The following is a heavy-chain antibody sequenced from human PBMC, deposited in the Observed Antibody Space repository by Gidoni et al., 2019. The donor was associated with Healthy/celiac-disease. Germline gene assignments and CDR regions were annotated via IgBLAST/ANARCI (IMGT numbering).Heavy chain of an antibody. CDR3: ATKQDSIAVAGPKRDWFDP. CDR2: FDPEDGET. V-gene: IGHV1-24*01. Sequence: QVQLVQSGAEVKKPGASVKVSCKFSGYTLTELSMHWVRQAPGKGLEWMGGFDPEDGETIYAQKFQGRVTMTEDTSTDTAYMELSSLRSEDTAVYYCATKQDSIAVAGPKRDWFDPWGQGTLVTVSS. D-gene: IGHD6-19*01. J-gene: IGHJ5*02. CDR1: GYTLTELS.